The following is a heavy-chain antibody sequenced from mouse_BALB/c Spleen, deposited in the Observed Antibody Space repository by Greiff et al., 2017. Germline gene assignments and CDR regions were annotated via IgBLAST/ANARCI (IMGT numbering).Heavy chain of an antibody. CDR2: ILPGSGST. CDR1: GYTFSSYW. CDR3: ARGDYYGRRRHAMDY. V-gene: IGHV1-9*01. Sequence: QVQLQQSGAELMKPGASVKISCKATGYTFSSYWIEWVKQRPGHGLEWIGEILPGSGSTNYNEKFKGKATFTADTSSNTAYMQLSSLTSEDSAVYYCARGDYYGRRRHAMDYWGQGTSVTVSS. D-gene: IGHD1-1*01. J-gene: IGHJ4*01.